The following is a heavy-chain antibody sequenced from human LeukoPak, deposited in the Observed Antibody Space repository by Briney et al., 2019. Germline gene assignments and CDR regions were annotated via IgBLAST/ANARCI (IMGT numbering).Heavy chain of an antibody. CDR2: ISYDGSNK. CDR3: ARGVSDFDY. Sequence: GGSLRLSCAASGFTFSSYAMHWVRQAPGKGLEWVAVISYDGSNKYYADSVKGRFTISRDNSKNTLYLQMNSLRAEDTAVYYCARGVSDFDYWGQEPWSPSPQ. CDR1: GFTFSSYA. J-gene: IGHJ4*01. V-gene: IGHV3-30*04.